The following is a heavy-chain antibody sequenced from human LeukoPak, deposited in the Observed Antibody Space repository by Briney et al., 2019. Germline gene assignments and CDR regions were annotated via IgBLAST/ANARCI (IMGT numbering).Heavy chain of an antibody. CDR3: ARDRVAYSSSDHFDY. CDR1: GFTFSNYA. D-gene: IGHD6-13*01. Sequence: PGGSLRLSCATSGFTFSNYAVSWVRQAPGKGLEWVSSISGSGGTTYYADSVKGRFTTSRDNAKNSLYLQMNSLRAEDTAVYYCARDRVAYSSSDHFDYWGQGTLVTVSS. CDR2: ISGSGGTT. J-gene: IGHJ4*02. V-gene: IGHV3-23*01.